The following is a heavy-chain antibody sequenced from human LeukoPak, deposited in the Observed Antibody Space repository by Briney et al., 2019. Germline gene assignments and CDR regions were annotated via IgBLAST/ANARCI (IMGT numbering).Heavy chain of an antibody. Sequence: GGSLRLSCTASGFTFGDYAMSWVRQAPGKGLEWLGFIRSKAYGGTTEYAASVKGRFTISRDDSKSIAYLQMNSLKTEDTAVYYCTRGLTYYYGSGSYYWGQGTLVTVSS. CDR3: TRGLTYYYGSGSYY. CDR1: GFTFGDYA. J-gene: IGHJ4*02. D-gene: IGHD3-10*01. V-gene: IGHV3-49*04. CDR2: IRSKAYGGTT.